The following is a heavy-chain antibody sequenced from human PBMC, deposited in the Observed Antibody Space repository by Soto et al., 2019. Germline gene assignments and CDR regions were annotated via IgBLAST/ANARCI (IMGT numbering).Heavy chain of an antibody. CDR3: AKELDSDYYYMDV. CDR1: GFTFSSYG. V-gene: IGHV3-30*18. CDR2: ISYDGSNK. D-gene: IGHD2-21*01. J-gene: IGHJ6*03. Sequence: GGSLRLSCAASGFTFSSYGMHWVRQAPGKGLEWVAVISYDGSNKYYADSVKGRFTISRDNSKNTLYLQMNSLRAEDTAVYYCAKELDSDYYYMDVWGKGTTVTVSS.